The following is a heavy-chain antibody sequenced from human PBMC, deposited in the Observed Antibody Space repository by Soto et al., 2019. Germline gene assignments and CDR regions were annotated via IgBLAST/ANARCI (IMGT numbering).Heavy chain of an antibody. CDR1: GFTVSNNY. CDR2: IYSGGYT. J-gene: IGHJ4*02. V-gene: IGHV3-53*01. Sequence: EVQLVESGGGLIQPGGSLRLSCAVSGFTVSNNYMSWVRQAPGKGLEGVSVIYSGGYTAYGDSVKGRFTISRDNSKNTPYPQGKCRRPGEPAVSYWATQPGGGGYWGQGTLVTVSS. D-gene: IGHD3-10*01. CDR3: ATQPGGGGY.